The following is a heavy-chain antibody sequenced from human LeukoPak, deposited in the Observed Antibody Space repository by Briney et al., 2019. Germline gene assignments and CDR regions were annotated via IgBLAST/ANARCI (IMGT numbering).Heavy chain of an antibody. V-gene: IGHV3-48*03. CDR2: ISSSGNTI. D-gene: IGHD6-19*01. Sequence: PGGSLRLSCAASGFTFSSYEMNWVRQAPGKGLEWVSYISSSGNTIYYADSVKGRFTTSRDNAKNSLYLQMNSLRAEDTAVYYCARSPTVAGNDYWGQGTLVTVSS. J-gene: IGHJ4*02. CDR1: GFTFSSYE. CDR3: ARSPTVAGNDY.